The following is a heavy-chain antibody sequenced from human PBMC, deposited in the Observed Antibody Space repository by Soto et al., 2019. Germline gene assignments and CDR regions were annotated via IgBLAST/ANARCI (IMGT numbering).Heavy chain of an antibody. D-gene: IGHD2-8*01. CDR3: AKXQFKDRIVLMDDGGFDY. Sequence: PGGSLRLSCEVSGFSFSSFATNWVRQAPGEGLEWVSSIRGTATSYADSVKGRFTISRDNSKNTVYLQMNTLRGEDTAVYYCAKXQFKDRIVLMDDGGFDYWGQGTLVTVSS. CDR1: GFSFSSFA. CDR2: IRGTAT. V-gene: IGHV3-23*01. J-gene: IGHJ4*02.